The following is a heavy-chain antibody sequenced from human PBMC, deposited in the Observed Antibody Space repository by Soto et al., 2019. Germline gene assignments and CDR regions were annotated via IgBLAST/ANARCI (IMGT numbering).Heavy chain of an antibody. CDR2: IYYSGSS. Sequence: SETLSLTCTVSGGSISSGDYFWSWIRQPPGKGLEWIGYIYYSGSSYYNPSLKSRVTISVDTSKNQFSLRLSSVTAADTAVYYCVRRGMYYDFWSGYSSYYYYAMDVWGQGTTVTVSS. CDR3: VRRGMYYDFWSGYSSYYYYAMDV. J-gene: IGHJ6*02. V-gene: IGHV4-30-4*01. CDR1: GGSISSGDYF. D-gene: IGHD3-3*01.